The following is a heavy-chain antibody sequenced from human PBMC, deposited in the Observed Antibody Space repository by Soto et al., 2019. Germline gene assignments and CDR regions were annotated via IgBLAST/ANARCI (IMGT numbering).Heavy chain of an antibody. J-gene: IGHJ4*02. CDR2: INPSGGST. Sequence: QVQLVQSGAEVKKPGASVKVSCKASGYTFTSYYMHWVRQAPGQGLEWMGIINPSGGSTSYAQKFQGRVTMXXDXSRXTVYMELSSLRSEDTAVYYCARDRGGYSSSWAIDYWGQGTLVTVSS. CDR1: GYTFTSYY. CDR3: ARDRGGYSSSWAIDY. D-gene: IGHD6-13*01. V-gene: IGHV1-46*01.